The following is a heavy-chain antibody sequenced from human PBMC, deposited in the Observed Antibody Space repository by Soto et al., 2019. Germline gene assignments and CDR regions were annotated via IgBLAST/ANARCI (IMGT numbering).Heavy chain of an antibody. CDR3: ASSGIVGREVNTWFDP. Sequence: SETLSVICTVSAGSITTSYWSWIRQPLGKALEWIGYISYRGSTNYNPSLKSRLTISIDTSKSQISLKLTSMTTADTAVYYCASSGIVGREVNTWFDPWGQGTLVTVSS. CDR2: ISYRGST. J-gene: IGHJ5*02. D-gene: IGHD3-22*01. V-gene: IGHV4-59*01. CDR1: AGSITTSY.